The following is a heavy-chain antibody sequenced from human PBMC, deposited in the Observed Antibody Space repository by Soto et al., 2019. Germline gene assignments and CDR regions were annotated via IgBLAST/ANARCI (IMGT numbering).Heavy chain of an antibody. CDR2: IKQDESEK. CDR3: ARGDYFDRRFDN. V-gene: IGHV3-7*03. D-gene: IGHD3-22*01. J-gene: IGHJ4*02. Sequence: GGSLRLSCAASGFTFSTTWMSWVRQTPGKGLEWVATIKQDESEKYYVDSVKGRFTVSRDNAKNSLYLQMDSLRVEDTAIYYCARGDYFDRRFDNWGQGALVTVSS. CDR1: GFTFSTTW.